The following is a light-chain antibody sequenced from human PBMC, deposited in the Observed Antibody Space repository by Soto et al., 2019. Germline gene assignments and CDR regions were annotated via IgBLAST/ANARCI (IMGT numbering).Light chain of an antibody. CDR1: SSDVGGYNY. CDR3: NSYTSSNTLNWV. CDR2: EVS. Sequence: QSALTQPASVSGSPGQSITISCTGTSSDVGGYNYVSWYQQHPGKAPKLMIYEVSNRPSGVSNRFSGSKSGNTASLTISGLQAEDDDDYYCNSYTSSNTLNWVFGGGTKLTVL. J-gene: IGLJ3*02. V-gene: IGLV2-14*01.